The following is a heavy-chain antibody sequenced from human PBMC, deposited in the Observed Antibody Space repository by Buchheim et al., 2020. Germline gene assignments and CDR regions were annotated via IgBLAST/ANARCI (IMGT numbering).Heavy chain of an antibody. Sequence: EVQLVESGGGLVQPGGSLRLSCAASGFTFSSYSMNWVRQAPGKGLECVAYISSTSSTIYYADSVKGRFTISRDNAKNSLYLQMNRLRVADTAVYYCARGLRAVTPGWGKGTL. CDR2: ISSTSSTI. V-gene: IGHV3-48*01. CDR3: ARGLRAVTPG. D-gene: IGHD4-11*01. J-gene: IGHJ4*02. CDR1: GFTFSSYS.